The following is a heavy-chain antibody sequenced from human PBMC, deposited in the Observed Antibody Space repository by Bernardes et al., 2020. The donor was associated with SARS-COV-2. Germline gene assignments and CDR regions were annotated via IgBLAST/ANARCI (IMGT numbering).Heavy chain of an antibody. V-gene: IGHV3-66*02. CDR1: GFTVSSNY. CDR2: IYTGGST. Sequence: GGSLRLSCAASGFTVSSNYMSWVRQAPGKGPEWVSSIYTGGSTYYADSVKGRFTISRDNSKNTVYLQMNSLRPEDTAVYYCAREPEDHDVLTGYYNVIDYWGQGTLVTVSS. J-gene: IGHJ4*02. D-gene: IGHD3-9*01. CDR3: AREPEDHDVLTGYYNVIDY.